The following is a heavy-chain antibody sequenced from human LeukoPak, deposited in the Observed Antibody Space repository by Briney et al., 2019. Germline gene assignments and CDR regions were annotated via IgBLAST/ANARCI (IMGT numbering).Heavy chain of an antibody. Sequence: GASVKVSCKASGGTFNNFAISWVRQAPGQGLEWVGGIIPIFGTANYAQKFQGRVTITADESTSTAYMELSSLRSEDTAVYYCAREVITIYPIRCGMDVWGQGTAVTVSS. CDR1: GGTFNNFA. CDR2: IIPIFGTA. CDR3: AREVITIYPIRCGMDV. V-gene: IGHV1-69*13. D-gene: IGHD3-3*01. J-gene: IGHJ6*02.